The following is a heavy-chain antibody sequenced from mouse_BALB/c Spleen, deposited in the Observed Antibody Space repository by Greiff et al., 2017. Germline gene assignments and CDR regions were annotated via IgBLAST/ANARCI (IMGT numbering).Heavy chain of an antibody. V-gene: IGHV5-6-5*01. Sequence: DVHLVESGGGLVKPGGSLKLSCAASGFTFSSYAMSWVRQTPEKRLEWVASISSGGSTYYPDSVKGRFTISRDNARNILYLQMSSLTSEDTAVYYCTASHYAMDYWGQGTSVTVSS. CDR2: ISSGGST. D-gene: IGHD6-1*01. CDR1: GFTFSSYA. J-gene: IGHJ4*01. CDR3: TASHYAMDY.